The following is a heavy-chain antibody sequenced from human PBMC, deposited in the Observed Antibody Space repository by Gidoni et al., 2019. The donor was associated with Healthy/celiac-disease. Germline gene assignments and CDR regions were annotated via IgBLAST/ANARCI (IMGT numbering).Heavy chain of an antibody. CDR3: TTDGIFGY. CDR1: GFTFSNAW. V-gene: IGHV3-15*01. CDR2: IKRKTDGGTT. Sequence: EVQLVASGGGLVKPGGSLRLSCAASGFTFSNAWMSWVRQAPGKGLEWVGRIKRKTDGGTTDYAAPVKGRFTISRDDSKNTLYLQMNSLKTEDTAVYYCTTDGIFGYWGQGTLVTVSS. J-gene: IGHJ4*02. D-gene: IGHD3-3*01.